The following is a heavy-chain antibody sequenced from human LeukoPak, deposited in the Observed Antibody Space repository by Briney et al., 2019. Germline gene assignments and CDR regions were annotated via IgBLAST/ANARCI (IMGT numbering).Heavy chain of an antibody. D-gene: IGHD5-12*01. V-gene: IGHV3-74*01. Sequence: GGSLRLSCAASGFTFSHCWMHWFRQVPGKGLVWVSRVTHDGSGTSYADSVKGRFTISRDNAKNTLFLEMSSLRVEDTAVYYCVRDTTPFGYSSDSWGQGTLVTVSS. CDR1: GFTFSHCW. CDR3: VRDTTPFGYSSDS. J-gene: IGHJ4*02. CDR2: VTHDGSGT.